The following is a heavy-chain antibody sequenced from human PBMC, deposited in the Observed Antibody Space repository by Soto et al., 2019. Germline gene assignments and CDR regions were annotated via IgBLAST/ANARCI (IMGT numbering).Heavy chain of an antibody. CDR2: ISYDGTNQ. CDR3: AGGQDYFDY. Sequence: QVQLVESGGGVVQPGRSLRLSCAASGFPFSSYGMHWVRQAPGKGLDWVALISYDGTNQYYADSVKGRFTVSRDNSKNTLYLHMSSLRAEDTAVYYCAGGQDYFDYCGQGTLVSVSS. V-gene: IGHV3-30*03. CDR1: GFPFSSYG. D-gene: IGHD2-15*01. J-gene: IGHJ4*02.